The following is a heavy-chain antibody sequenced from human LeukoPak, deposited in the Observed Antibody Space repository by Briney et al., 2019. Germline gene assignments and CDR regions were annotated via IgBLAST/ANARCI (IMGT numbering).Heavy chain of an antibody. D-gene: IGHD3-16*02. Sequence: ASVKVSCKASGYTFTGYYMHWVRQAPGQGLEWMGWINPNSGGTNYAQKFQGRVTMTRDTSISTAYMELSRLRSDDTAVYYCARDGDAAYVWGSYRYGWFDSWGQGTLVTVSS. V-gene: IGHV1-2*02. CDR3: ARDGDAAYVWGSYRYGWFDS. CDR2: INPNSGGT. J-gene: IGHJ5*01. CDR1: GYTFTGYY.